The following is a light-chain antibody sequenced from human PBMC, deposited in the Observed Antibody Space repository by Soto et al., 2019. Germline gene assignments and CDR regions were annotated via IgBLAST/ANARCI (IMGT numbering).Light chain of an antibody. CDR2: AAS. Sequence: DIPMTQSPSSLSASVGDRVTITCRASQSISTYLHWYQQKPGKAPNLLIYAASTLQSGVPSRFSGSGSGTDFSLTISSLQPEDFATYFCQHAYSTPLTFGGGTKVDIK. CDR1: QSISTY. J-gene: IGKJ4*01. CDR3: QHAYSTPLT. V-gene: IGKV1-39*01.